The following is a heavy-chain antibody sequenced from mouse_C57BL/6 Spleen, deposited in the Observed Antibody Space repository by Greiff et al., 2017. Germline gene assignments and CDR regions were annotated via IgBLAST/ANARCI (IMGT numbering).Heavy chain of an antibody. CDR1: GFTFSSYG. CDR2: ISSGGSYT. J-gene: IGHJ2*01. D-gene: IGHD2-4*01. V-gene: IGHV5-6*01. CDR3: ARPDDYDRGYYVDY. Sequence: EVKLMESGGDLVKPGGSLKLSCAASGFTFSSYGMTWVRQTPDKRLEWVATISSGGSYTYYPDSVKGRFTISRDNAKNTLYLQMSSLKSEDTAMYYCARPDDYDRGYYVDYWGQGTTLTVSS.